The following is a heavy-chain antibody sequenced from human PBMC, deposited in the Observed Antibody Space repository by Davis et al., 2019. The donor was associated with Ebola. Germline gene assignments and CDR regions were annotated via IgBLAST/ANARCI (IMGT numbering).Heavy chain of an antibody. CDR1: GYTFTSYA. Sequence: AASVKVSCKASGYTFTSYAMHWVRQAPGQRLEWMGWINAGNGNTKYSQKFQGRVTITRDTSASTAYMELSSLRSEDTAVYYCAREKDIVVVVAAPGGYYGMDVWGQGTTVTVSS. CDR2: INAGNGNT. D-gene: IGHD2-15*01. J-gene: IGHJ6*02. V-gene: IGHV1-3*01. CDR3: AREKDIVVVVAAPGGYYGMDV.